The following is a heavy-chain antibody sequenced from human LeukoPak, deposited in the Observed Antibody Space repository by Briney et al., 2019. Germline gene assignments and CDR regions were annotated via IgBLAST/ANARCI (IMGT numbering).Heavy chain of an antibody. CDR1: GFTVSSNY. CDR3: ARGGSFYYYYGMDV. J-gene: IGHJ6*02. Sequence: GGSLRLSCAASGFTVSSNYMSWVRQAPGKGLEWLSVIYSGGSTYYADSVKGRSTISRHNSKNTLYLQMNSLRAEDTAVYYCARGGSFYYYYGMDVWGQGTTVTVSS. CDR2: IYSGGST. V-gene: IGHV3-53*04. D-gene: IGHD5-12*01.